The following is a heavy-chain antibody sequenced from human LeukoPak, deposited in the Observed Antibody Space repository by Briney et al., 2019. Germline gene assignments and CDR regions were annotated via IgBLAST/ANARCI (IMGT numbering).Heavy chain of an antibody. D-gene: IGHD2-15*01. CDR3: ARNIKCGYCSGGSCPQLFDY. Sequence: PGGSLRLSCAASGFTCSSYWMSWVRQAPGKGQEWVANIKQDGSEKYYVDSVKGRFTISRDNAKNSLYLQMNSLRAEDTAVYYCARNIKCGYCSGGSCPQLFDYWGQGTLVTVSS. CDR2: IKQDGSEK. J-gene: IGHJ4*02. CDR1: GFTCSSYW. V-gene: IGHV3-7*03.